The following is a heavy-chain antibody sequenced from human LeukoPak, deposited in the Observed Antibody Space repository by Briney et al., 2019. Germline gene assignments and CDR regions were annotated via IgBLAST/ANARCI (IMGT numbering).Heavy chain of an antibody. V-gene: IGHV4-61*02. CDR2: THTSGST. Sequence: PSETLSLTCTVSGGSISSGSYYWSWIRQPAGKGLEWIGRTHTSGSTNYNPSLKSRVTISVDTSKNQFSLKLSSVTAADTAVYYCARNFDYWGQGTLVTASS. CDR3: ARNFDY. J-gene: IGHJ4*02. CDR1: GGSISSGSYY.